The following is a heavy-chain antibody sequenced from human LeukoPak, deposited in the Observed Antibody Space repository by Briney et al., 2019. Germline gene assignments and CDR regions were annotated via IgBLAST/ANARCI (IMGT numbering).Heavy chain of an antibody. Sequence: SETLPLTCTVSGVSISSSSYYWGWIRQPPGKGLEWIGSIYYSGSTYYNPSLKSRVTISVDTSKNQFSLKLSSVTAADTAVFYCARHRMYYYDTSGRGVADAFDFWGQGTMVTVSS. V-gene: IGHV4-39*01. J-gene: IGHJ3*01. CDR1: GVSISSSSYY. CDR2: IYYSGST. CDR3: ARHRMYYYDTSGRGVADAFDF. D-gene: IGHD3-22*01.